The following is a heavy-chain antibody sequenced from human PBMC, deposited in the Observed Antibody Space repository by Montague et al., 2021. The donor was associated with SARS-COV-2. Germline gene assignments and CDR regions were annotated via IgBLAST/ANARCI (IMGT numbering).Heavy chain of an antibody. CDR3: ARTSASSDY. J-gene: IGHJ4*02. D-gene: IGHD1-26*01. V-gene: IGHV6-1*01. CDR2: THFMSKWYN. Sequence: CAISGDSDSSNSLARNWIRQSPSRRLEWLGRTHFMSKWYNDYAVSVKSRITINPDTSKNQISLQLNSVTPEDTAVYYCARTSASSDYWGQGTLVTVSS. CDR1: GDSDSSNSLA.